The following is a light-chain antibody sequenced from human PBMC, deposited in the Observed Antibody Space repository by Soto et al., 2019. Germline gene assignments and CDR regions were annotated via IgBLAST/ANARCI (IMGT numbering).Light chain of an antibody. J-gene: IGKJ1*01. V-gene: IGKV3-20*01. CDR1: QSVGKNF. Sequence: EIVLTQSPGTLSLSPGERATLSCRASQSVGKNFVAWYQQKPGQAPRFLIRGASSRATGIPDRFSGSGSGTDFTLTISRLEPEDFAVYYCQQYASSPRTFGQGTKVEI. CDR2: GAS. CDR3: QQYASSPRT.